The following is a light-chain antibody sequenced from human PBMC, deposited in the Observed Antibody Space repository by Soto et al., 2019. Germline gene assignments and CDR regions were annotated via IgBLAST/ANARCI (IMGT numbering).Light chain of an antibody. CDR2: DAS. CDR3: QKYNNWPPWT. V-gene: IGKV3-15*01. Sequence: ELVIMQSPATLSVSPGERATLSCRASQSVRTTVAWYQQRPGQAPRLLIYDASNRATGVPDRFSGGGSGTDFTLTVTSLQSEDLAVYYCQKYNNWPPWTVGQGTEVDIK. CDR1: QSVRTT. J-gene: IGKJ1*01.